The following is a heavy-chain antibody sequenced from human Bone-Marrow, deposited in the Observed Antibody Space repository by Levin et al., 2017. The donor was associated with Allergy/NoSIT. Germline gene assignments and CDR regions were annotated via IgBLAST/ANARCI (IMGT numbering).Heavy chain of an antibody. J-gene: IGHJ6*02. CDR3: ARAKGGPAAGTYYYGMDV. Sequence: GGSLRLSCAASGFTFSSYWMSWVRQAPGKGLEWVANIKQDGSEKYYVDSVKGRFTISRDNAKNSLYLQMNSLRAEDTAVYYCARAKGGPAAGTYYYGMDVWGQGTTVTVSS. CDR2: IKQDGSEK. CDR1: GFTFSSYW. V-gene: IGHV3-7*01. D-gene: IGHD6-13*01.